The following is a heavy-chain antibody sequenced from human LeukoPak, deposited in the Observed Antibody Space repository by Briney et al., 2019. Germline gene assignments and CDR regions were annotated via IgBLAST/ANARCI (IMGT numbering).Heavy chain of an antibody. CDR2: INHSGST. CDR3: ARAVTGTSWFRY. Sequence: ETLSLTCAVYGGSFSGYYWSWIRQPPGKGLEWIGEINHSGSTNYNPSLKSRVTISVDTSKNQFSLKLSSVTAADTAVYYCARAVTGTSWFRYWGQGTLVTVSS. D-gene: IGHD1-20*01. CDR1: GGSFSGYY. J-gene: IGHJ4*02. V-gene: IGHV4-34*01.